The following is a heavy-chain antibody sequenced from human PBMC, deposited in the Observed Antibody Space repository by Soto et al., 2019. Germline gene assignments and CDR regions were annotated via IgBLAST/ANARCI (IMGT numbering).Heavy chain of an antibody. CDR2: IYTSGST. V-gene: IGHV4-4*07. CDR3: ARDSVRMYDFWSGFLFDP. J-gene: IGHJ5*02. CDR1: GGSISSYY. D-gene: IGHD3-3*01. Sequence: TSETLSLTCTVSGGSISSYYWSWIRQPAGKGLEWIGRIYTSGSTNYNPSLKSRVTMSVDTSKNQFSLKLSSVTAADTAVYYCARDSVRMYDFWSGFLFDPWGQGTLVTVS.